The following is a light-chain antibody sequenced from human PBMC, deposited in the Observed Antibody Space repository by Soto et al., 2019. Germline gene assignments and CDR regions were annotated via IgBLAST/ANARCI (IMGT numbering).Light chain of an antibody. J-gene: IGLJ2*01. CDR3: AAWDESLNVVV. CDR2: TNN. CDR1: SPNIGRNS. V-gene: IGLV1-44*01. Sequence: QLVLTQPPSASGTPGQRVTISCSGDSPNIGRNSVNWYQQLPGMAPKVLIYTNNHRPSGVPDRFSGSKSGTSASLAISGLQSEDEADYFCAAWDESLNVVVFGGGTKLTVL.